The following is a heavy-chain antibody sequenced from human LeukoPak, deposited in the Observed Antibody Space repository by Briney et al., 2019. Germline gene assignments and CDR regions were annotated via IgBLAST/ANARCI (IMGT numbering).Heavy chain of an antibody. J-gene: IGHJ6*03. D-gene: IGHD6-19*01. V-gene: IGHV4-34*01. CDR1: GGSFSGYY. CDR3: ARAVAGTTYYYYYYMDV. Sequence: SETLSLTCAVYGGSFSGYYWSWIRQPPGKGLEWIGEINHSGSTNYNPSLKSRVTISVDTSKNQFSLKLSSVTAADTAVYYCARAVAGTTYYYYYYMDVWGKGTTVTISS. CDR2: INHSGST.